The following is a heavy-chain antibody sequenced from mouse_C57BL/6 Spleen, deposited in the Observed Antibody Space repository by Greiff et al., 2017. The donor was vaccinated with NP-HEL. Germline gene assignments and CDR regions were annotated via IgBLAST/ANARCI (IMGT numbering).Heavy chain of an antibody. CDR3: ARWGLRLPFDY. CDR1: GYAFSSYW. Sequence: QVQLQQSGAELVKPGASVKISCKASGYAFSSYWMNWVKQRPGKGLEWIGQIYPGDGDTNYNGKFKGKATLTADKSSSTAYMQLSSLTSEDSAVYFCARWGLRLPFDYWGQGTTLTVSS. CDR2: IYPGDGDT. V-gene: IGHV1-80*01. D-gene: IGHD2-4*01. J-gene: IGHJ2*01.